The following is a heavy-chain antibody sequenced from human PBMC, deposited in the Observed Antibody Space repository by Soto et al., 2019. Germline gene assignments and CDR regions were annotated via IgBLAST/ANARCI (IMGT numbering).Heavy chain of an antibody. D-gene: IGHD1-1*01. V-gene: IGHV3-30-3*01. CDR2: ISYDGSNK. J-gene: IGHJ4*02. Sequence: PGGSLRLSCAASGFTFSSYAMHWVRQAPGKGLEWVAVISYDGSNKYYADSVKGRFTISRDNSKNTLHLQMNSLRAEDTAVYYCAKEGTTGTNVAGWGQGTLVTVSS. CDR3: AKEGTTGTNVAG. CDR1: GFTFSSYA.